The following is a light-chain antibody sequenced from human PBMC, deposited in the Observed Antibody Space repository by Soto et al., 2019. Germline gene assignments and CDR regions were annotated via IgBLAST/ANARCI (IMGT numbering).Light chain of an antibody. CDR1: QSVSDN. CDR3: QQYTNWPPLT. CDR2: GAS. J-gene: IGKJ4*01. Sequence: EIVMTQSPATLSLSPGESATLSCRASQSVSDNLAWYQQKPGQPPRLLIYGASTRATGIPARFSGSGSGTDFTLTISTLQSEDFAVYYCQQYTNWPPLTFGGGTKLEIE. V-gene: IGKV3-15*01.